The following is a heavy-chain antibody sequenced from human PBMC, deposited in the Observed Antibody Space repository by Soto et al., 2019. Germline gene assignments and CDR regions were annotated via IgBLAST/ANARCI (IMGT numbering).Heavy chain of an antibody. V-gene: IGHV4-39*01. D-gene: IGHD3-22*01. Sequence: PSETLSLTCTVSGGSISSSSYYWGWIRQPPGKGLEWIGSISYSGSTYYNPSLKSRVTISVDTSKNQFSLKLSSVTAAETAVYYCASYYYDSNNYYYVAGVYSGEGTLVTVSS. J-gene: IGHJ4*02. CDR2: ISYSGST. CDR3: ASYYYDSNNYYYVAGVY. CDR1: GGSISSSSYY.